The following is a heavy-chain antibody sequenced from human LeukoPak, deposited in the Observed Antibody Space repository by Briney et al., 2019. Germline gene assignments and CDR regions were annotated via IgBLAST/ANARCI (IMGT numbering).Heavy chain of an antibody. CDR2: ISSSSSYI. CDR1: AFTFSSYS. Sequence: GGSLRLSCAASAFTFSSYSMNWVRQAPGKGLEWVSSISSSSSYIYYADSVKGRFTISRDNAKNSLYLQMNSLRAEDTAVYYCARDRRRITAMVLDWGQGTLVTVSS. J-gene: IGHJ4*02. D-gene: IGHD5-18*01. V-gene: IGHV3-21*04. CDR3: ARDRRRITAMVLD.